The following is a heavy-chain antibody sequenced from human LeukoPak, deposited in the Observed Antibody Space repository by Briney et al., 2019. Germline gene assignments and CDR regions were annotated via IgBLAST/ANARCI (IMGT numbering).Heavy chain of an antibody. CDR1: GGSISSSTYY. CDR2: IYYSGST. Sequence: PSETLSLTCTVSGGSISSSTYYWAWIRRPPGKGLEWIGSIYYSGSTNYNPSLKSRVTISVDTSKNQFSLKLSSVTAADTAVYYCARDGYKFYYYYGMDVWGQGTTVTVSS. D-gene: IGHD5-24*01. V-gene: IGHV4-39*01. J-gene: IGHJ6*02. CDR3: ARDGYKFYYYYGMDV.